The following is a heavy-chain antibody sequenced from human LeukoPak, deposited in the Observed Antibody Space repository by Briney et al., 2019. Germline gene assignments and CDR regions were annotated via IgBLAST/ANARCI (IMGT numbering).Heavy chain of an antibody. CDR1: GFTFSSYS. J-gene: IGHJ3*02. Sequence: PGGSLRLSCAASGFTFSSYSMNWVRQAPGKGLEWVSSISSSSSYIYYADSVKGRFTISRDNAKNSLYLQMNSLRAEDTAVYYCARGGIVVLTYDFDIWGQGTMVTVSS. CDR3: ARGGIVVLTYDFDI. CDR2: ISSSSSYI. V-gene: IGHV3-21*01. D-gene: IGHD2-21*02.